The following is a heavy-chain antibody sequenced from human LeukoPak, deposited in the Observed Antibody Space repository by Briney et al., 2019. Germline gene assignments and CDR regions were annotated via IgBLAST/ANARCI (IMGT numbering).Heavy chain of an antibody. CDR3: AKDELYYDSSYPLIDY. D-gene: IGHD3-22*01. CDR1: GFTFSSYG. V-gene: IGHV3-30*18. J-gene: IGHJ4*02. CDR2: ISYDGSNK. Sequence: GGSLRLSCAASGFTFSSYGMHWVRQAPGKGLEWVAVISYDGSNKYYADSVKGRFTISRDNSKNTLYLQMNSLRAEDTAVYYCAKDELYYDSSYPLIDYWGQGTLVTVSS.